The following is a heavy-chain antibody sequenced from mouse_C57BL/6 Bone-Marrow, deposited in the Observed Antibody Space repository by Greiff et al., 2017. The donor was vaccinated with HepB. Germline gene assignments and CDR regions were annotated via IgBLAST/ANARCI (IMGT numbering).Heavy chain of an antibody. CDR2: ILPSIGRT. J-gene: IGHJ3*01. V-gene: IGHV15-2*01. CDR3: AREGAITTVVAPFAY. CDR1: DSEVFPIAY. D-gene: IGHD1-1*01. Sequence: QVQLQQSGSELRSPGSSVKLSCKDFDSEVFPIAYMSWVRQKPGHGFEWIGGILPSIGRTIYGEKFEDKATLDADTLSNTAYLELNSLTSEDSAIYYWAREGAITTVVAPFAYWGQGTLVTVSA.